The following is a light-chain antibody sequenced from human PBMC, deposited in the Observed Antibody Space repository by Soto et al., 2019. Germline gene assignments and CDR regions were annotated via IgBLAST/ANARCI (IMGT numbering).Light chain of an antibody. Sequence: EIVLAQSPGTLSLSPGERATLSCRASETINNNYLAWYQQKPGQPPRNLIHAASSRVTGIPDRFSGSWSGADFMLTINRLEPEESAVYYWQQYGRLVTFGGGTKVEI. CDR2: AAS. J-gene: IGKJ4*01. V-gene: IGKV3-20*01. CDR3: QQYGRLVT. CDR1: ETINNNY.